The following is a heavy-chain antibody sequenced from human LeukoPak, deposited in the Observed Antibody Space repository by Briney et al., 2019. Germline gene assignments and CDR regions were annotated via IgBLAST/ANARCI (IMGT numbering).Heavy chain of an antibody. CDR1: GFTFSSYS. CDR3: ARAFNDFWSGYSAHDAFDI. Sequence: GGSLRLSCAASGFTFSSYSMNWVRQAPGKGLVWVSYISSSSSTIYYADSVKGRFTISRDNAKNSLYLQMNSLRAEDTAVYYCARAFNDFWSGYSAHDAFDIWGQGTMVTVSS. V-gene: IGHV3-48*01. J-gene: IGHJ3*02. D-gene: IGHD3-3*01. CDR2: ISSSSSTI.